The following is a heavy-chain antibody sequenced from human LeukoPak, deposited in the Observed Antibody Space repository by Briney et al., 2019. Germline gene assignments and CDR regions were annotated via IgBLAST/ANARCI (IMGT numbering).Heavy chain of an antibody. V-gene: IGHV3-9*01. CDR1: GFTFDDYA. Sequence: PGGSLRLSCAASGFTFDDYAMHWVRQVPGKGLEWVSGISWNSGSIGYADSVKGRFTISRDNAKNSLYLQMNSLRVEDTALYYCAKDSGSNSTNWFDPWGQGTLVTVSS. D-gene: IGHD3-10*01. J-gene: IGHJ5*02. CDR2: ISWNSGSI. CDR3: AKDSGSNSTNWFDP.